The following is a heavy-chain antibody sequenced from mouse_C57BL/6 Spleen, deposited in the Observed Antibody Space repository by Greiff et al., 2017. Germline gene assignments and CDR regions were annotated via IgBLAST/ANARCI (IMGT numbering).Heavy chain of an antibody. CDR3: VRQLLRGAMDY. CDR1: GFSFNTYA. CDR2: IRSKSNNYAT. D-gene: IGHD1-1*01. J-gene: IGHJ4*01. V-gene: IGHV10-1*01. Sequence: EVQRVESGGGLVQPKGSLKLSCAASGFSFNTYAMNWVRQAPGKGLEWVARIRSKSNNYATYYTDSVKDRFTISRDDSESMLSLQMNTLKTEDTAMYYCVRQLLRGAMDYWGQGTSVTVSS.